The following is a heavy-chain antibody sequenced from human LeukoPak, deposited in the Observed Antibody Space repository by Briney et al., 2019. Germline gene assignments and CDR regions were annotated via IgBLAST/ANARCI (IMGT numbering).Heavy chain of an antibody. V-gene: IGHV1-8*03. Sequence: ASVKVSFTASGYTFTSYDINWVRQAPGQGLEWMGWMNPNSGNTGYAQKFQGRVTITRNTSISTAYMELSSLRSEDTAVYYCARAPLRVVRGVIIWFDPWGQGTLVTVSS. CDR2: MNPNSGNT. CDR1: GYTFTSYD. D-gene: IGHD3-10*01. J-gene: IGHJ5*02. CDR3: ARAPLRVVRGVIIWFDP.